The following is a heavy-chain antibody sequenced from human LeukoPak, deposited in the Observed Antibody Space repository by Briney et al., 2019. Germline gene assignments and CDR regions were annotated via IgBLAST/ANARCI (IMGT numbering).Heavy chain of an antibody. CDR2: ISSSSSYI. CDR1: GFTFSSYS. CDR3: ARDATSRAASGGYFDL. D-gene: IGHD6-6*01. J-gene: IGHJ2*01. Sequence: GGSLRLSCAASGFTFSSYSMNWVRQAPGKGLEWVSSISSSSSYIYYADSVKGRFTISRDNAKDFLYLQMDSLRVEDTAVYYCARDATSRAASGGYFDLWGRGTLVTVSS. V-gene: IGHV3-21*06.